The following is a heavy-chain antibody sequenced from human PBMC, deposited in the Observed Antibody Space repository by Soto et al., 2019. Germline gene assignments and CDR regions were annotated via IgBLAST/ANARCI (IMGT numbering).Heavy chain of an antibody. CDR3: AARITMVRGVIIETFDY. V-gene: IGHV1-58*02. Sequence: GASVKVSCKASGFTFTSSAMQWVRQARGQRLEWIGWIVVGSGNTNYAQKFQERVTITRDMSTSTAYMELSSLRSEDTAVYYCAARITMVRGVIIETFDYWGQGTLVTVSS. CDR2: IVVGSGNT. J-gene: IGHJ4*02. CDR1: GFTFTSSA. D-gene: IGHD3-10*01.